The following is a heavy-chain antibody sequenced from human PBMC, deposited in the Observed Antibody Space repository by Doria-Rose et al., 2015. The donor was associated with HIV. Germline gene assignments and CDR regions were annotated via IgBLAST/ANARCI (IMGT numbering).Heavy chain of an antibody. D-gene: IGHD1-26*01. CDR1: GFTFSSYG. CDR2: IRFDGSDK. CDR3: AKDRSALGRIYGMDV. Sequence: AGFTFSSYGMPWVRQAPGKGLEWVAFIRFDGSDKFYGGSVKGRFTIYRDNSKNTLYLQMNSLRGEDTALYYCAKDRSALGRIYGMDVWGQGTTVTVSS. J-gene: IGHJ6*02. V-gene: IGHV3-30*02.